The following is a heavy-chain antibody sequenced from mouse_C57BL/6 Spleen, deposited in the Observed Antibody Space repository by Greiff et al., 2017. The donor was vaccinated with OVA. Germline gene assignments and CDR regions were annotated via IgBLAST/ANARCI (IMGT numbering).Heavy chain of an antibody. D-gene: IGHD2-2*01. J-gene: IGHJ4*01. CDR1: GYAFSSSW. CDR2: IYPGDGDT. CDR3: ARGGYHSYAMDY. Sequence: VQLQQSGPELVKPGASVKISCKASGYAFSSSWMNWVKQRPGKGLEWIGRIYPGDGDTKYNGKFKGKATLTADKSSSTAYKQLSSLTADDSAVDFCARGGYHSYAMDYWGQGTSVTVSS. V-gene: IGHV1-82*01.